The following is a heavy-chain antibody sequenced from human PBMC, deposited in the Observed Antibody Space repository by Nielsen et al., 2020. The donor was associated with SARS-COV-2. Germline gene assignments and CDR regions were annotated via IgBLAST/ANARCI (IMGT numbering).Heavy chain of an antibody. CDR3: AKVLHRYYDILTGYPYYYGMDV. CDR2: ISSSSSYT. J-gene: IGHJ6*02. D-gene: IGHD3-9*01. Sequence: RQAPGKGLEWVSYISSSSSYTNYADSVKGRFTISRDNSKNTLYLQMNSLRAEDTAVYYCAKVLHRYYDILTGYPYYYGMDVWAKGPRSPSP. V-gene: IGHV3-11*06.